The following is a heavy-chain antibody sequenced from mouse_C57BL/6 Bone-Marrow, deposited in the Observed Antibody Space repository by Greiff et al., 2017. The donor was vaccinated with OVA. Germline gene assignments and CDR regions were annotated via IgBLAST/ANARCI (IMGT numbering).Heavy chain of an antibody. CDR2: IDPSDSYT. CDR3: AFYSNYDY. D-gene: IGHD2-5*01. Sequence: QVQLQQPGAELVRPGTSVKLSCKASGYTFTSYWMHWVKQRPGQGLEWIGVIDPSDSYTNYNQKFKGKATLTVDTSSNTAYLQLSSLTSEDTAVYYCAFYSNYDYWGQGTTLTVSS. CDR1: GYTFTSYW. J-gene: IGHJ2*01. V-gene: IGHV1-59*01.